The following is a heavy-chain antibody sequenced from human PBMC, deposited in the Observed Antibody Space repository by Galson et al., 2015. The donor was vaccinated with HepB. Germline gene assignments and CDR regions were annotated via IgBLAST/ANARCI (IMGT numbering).Heavy chain of an antibody. J-gene: IGHJ4*02. CDR2: MNPSSANT. CDR1: GYTFTSYD. V-gene: IGHV1-8*01. CDR3: ARRRRDSGGYTAFDF. D-gene: IGHD6-19*01. Sequence: SVKVSCKASGYTFTSYDINWVRQATGQGLERMGWMNPSSANTKYAQKFQGRVTMTRSTSISTAYMELSSLGSEDTAMYYCARRRRDSGGYTAFDFWGQGTLVTVSS.